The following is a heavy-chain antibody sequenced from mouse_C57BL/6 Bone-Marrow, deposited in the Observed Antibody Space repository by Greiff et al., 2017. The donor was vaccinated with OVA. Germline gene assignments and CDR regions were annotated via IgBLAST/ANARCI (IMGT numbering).Heavy chain of an antibody. CDR1: GYTFTDYY. D-gene: IGHD1-2*01. CDR3: ARLYYGPYYAMDY. CDR2: IYPGSGNT. V-gene: IGHV1-76*01. J-gene: IGHJ4*01. Sequence: QVQLQQSGAELVRPGASVKLSCKASGYTFTDYYINWVKQRPGQGLEWIARIYPGSGNTYYNEKFKGKATLTAEKSSSTAYMQLSSLTSEDSAVYFCARLYYGPYYAMDYWGQGTSVTVSS.